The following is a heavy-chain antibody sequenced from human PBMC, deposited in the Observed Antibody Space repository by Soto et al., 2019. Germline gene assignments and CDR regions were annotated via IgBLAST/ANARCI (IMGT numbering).Heavy chain of an antibody. D-gene: IGHD6-6*01. CDR3: AKVSYNSWSIDY. CDR1: GFTFSSYW. J-gene: IGHJ4*02. Sequence: EVHLVESGGGLVQPGGSLRLSCAASGFTFSSYWMTWVRQAPGKGLEWVANINQDVSVKYSVDSVKGRFTISRDNAKNSLHLQMNSLRVEDTAVYYCAKVSYNSWSIDYWGQGTLVTVSS. CDR2: INQDVSVK. V-gene: IGHV3-7*01.